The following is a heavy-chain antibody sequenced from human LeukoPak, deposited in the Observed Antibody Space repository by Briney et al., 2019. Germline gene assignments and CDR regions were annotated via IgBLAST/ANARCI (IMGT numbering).Heavy chain of an antibody. V-gene: IGHV1-8*01. CDR2: MNPNSGNT. Sequence: GASVKVSCKASGYTFTSYDINWVRQATGQGLEWMGWMNPNSGNTGYAQKFQGRVTMTRNTSISTAYMELSSLRSEDTAVYYCARGQGYAWYYYYYMDVCGKGTTVTVSS. D-gene: IGHD5-12*01. J-gene: IGHJ6*03. CDR1: GYTFTSYD. CDR3: ARGQGYAWYYYYYMDV.